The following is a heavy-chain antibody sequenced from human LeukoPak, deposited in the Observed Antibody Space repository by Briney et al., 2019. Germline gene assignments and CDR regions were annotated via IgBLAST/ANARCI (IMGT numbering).Heavy chain of an antibody. J-gene: IGHJ5*02. V-gene: IGHV3-21*01. CDR2: ISSSSSYI. D-gene: IGHD3-22*01. CDR1: GFTFSSYS. Sequence: GGSLRLSCAASGFTFSSYSMNWVRQAPGKGLEWVSSISSSSSYIYYADSVKGRFTISRDNAKNSLYLQMNSLRAEDTAVYYCASLWLLPPNWFDPWGQGTLVTVSS. CDR3: ASLWLLPPNWFDP.